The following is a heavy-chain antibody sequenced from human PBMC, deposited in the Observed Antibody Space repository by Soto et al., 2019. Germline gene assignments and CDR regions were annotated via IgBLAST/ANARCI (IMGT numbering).Heavy chain of an antibody. D-gene: IGHD3-16*01. CDR1: GYTFTNFG. Sequence: QVQLVQSGAEVKKPGASVKVSCKASGYTFTNFGISWVRQAPGQGLEWMGWISAYNGNTNYAQKFQGRVTMTTERSTSKAYMGVRSLRLDDTAVYYCARGGNPIDYWGQGTLVTVSS. CDR3: ARGGNPIDY. CDR2: ISAYNGNT. J-gene: IGHJ4*02. V-gene: IGHV1-18*01.